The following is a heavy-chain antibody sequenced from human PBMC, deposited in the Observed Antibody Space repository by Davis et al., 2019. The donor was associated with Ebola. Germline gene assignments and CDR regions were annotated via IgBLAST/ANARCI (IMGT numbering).Heavy chain of an antibody. V-gene: IGHV3-21*01. J-gene: IGHJ6*04. CDR2: ISSSSSYI. CDR3: ARDSEMVRGALPWGGMDV. CDR1: GFTFSTYS. Sequence: VILGGSLRLSCAASGFTFSTYSMSWVRQAPGKGLEWVSSISSSSSYIYYADSVKGRFTISRDNAKNSLYLQMNSLRAEDTAVYYCARDSEMVRGALPWGGMDVWGKGTTVTVSS. D-gene: IGHD3-10*01.